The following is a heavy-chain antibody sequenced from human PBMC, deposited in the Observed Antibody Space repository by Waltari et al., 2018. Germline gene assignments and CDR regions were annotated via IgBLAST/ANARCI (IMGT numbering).Heavy chain of an antibody. CDR1: GFTFSDHY. V-gene: IGHV3-72*01. D-gene: IGHD1-26*01. J-gene: IGHJ4*02. Sequence: EVQLVESGGGLVQPGGSLRLSCAASGFTFSDHYMDWVRQAPGKGLDWVGRSRDKAKSYSTIYAASVKGRFIISRDDSNDSLYLQMNSLKTGDTAVYYCARVTATRHFDSWGQGTLVTVSS. CDR2: SRDKAKSYST. CDR3: ARVTATRHFDS.